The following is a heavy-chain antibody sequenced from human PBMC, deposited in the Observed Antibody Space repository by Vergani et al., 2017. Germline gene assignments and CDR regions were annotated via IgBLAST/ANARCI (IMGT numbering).Heavy chain of an antibody. CDR1: GGPFSGYY. D-gene: IGHD3-16*01. CDR3: ARASDPRWGDMDV. V-gene: IGHV4-34*01. CDR2: INHSGST. Sequence: QVQLQQWGAGLLKPSETLSLTCAVYGGPFSGYYWSWIRQPPGKGLEWIGEINHSGSTNYNPSLKSRVTMSVDTSKNQFSLKLSSVTAADTAVYYCARASDPRWGDMDVWGKGTTVTVSS. J-gene: IGHJ6*03.